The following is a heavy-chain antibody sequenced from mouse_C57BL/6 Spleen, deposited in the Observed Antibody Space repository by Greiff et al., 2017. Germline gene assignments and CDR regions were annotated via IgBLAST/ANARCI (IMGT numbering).Heavy chain of an antibody. J-gene: IGHJ2*01. CDR3: ASVGFYYYGSSFFDC. Sequence: QVQLQQPGAELVKPGASVKLSCKASGYTFTSYWMHWVKQRPGQGLEWIGMIHPNSGSTNYNEKFKSKATLTVDKSSSTAYLQLSCLTSEDSAVYYCASVGFYYYGSSFFDCWGQGTTLTVSS. V-gene: IGHV1-64*01. D-gene: IGHD1-1*01. CDR2: IHPNSGST. CDR1: GYTFTSYW.